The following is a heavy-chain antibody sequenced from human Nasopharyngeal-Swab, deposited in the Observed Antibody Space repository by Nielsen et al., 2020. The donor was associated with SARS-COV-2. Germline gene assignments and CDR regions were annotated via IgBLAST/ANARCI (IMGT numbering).Heavy chain of an antibody. V-gene: IGHV1-58*02. CDR1: GFTFTSSA. J-gene: IGHJ4*01. D-gene: IGHD3-10*01. CDR2: IVVGSGNT. CDR3: AADNTMVRGVIRRANY. Sequence: SVKVSCKASGFTFTSSAMKWVRQARGQRLEWIGWIVVGSGNTNYAQKFQERVTITRDMSTSTAYMELSSLRCEDTDVYDCAADNTMVRGVIRRANYCVHGTLVTVS.